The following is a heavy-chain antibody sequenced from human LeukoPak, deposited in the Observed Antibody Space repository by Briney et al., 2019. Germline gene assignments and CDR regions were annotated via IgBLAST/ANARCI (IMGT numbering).Heavy chain of an antibody. D-gene: IGHD3-22*01. CDR1: GGSISSGGYS. CDR3: ARGSGYYCDY. CDR2: IYHSGST. V-gene: IGHV4-30-2*01. J-gene: IGHJ4*02. Sequence: SETLSLTCAVSGGSISSGGYSWSWIRQPPGKGLEWIGYIYHSGSTYYNPSLKSRVTISVDRSKNQFSLKLSSVTAADTAVYYCARGSGYYCDYRGQGTLVTVSS.